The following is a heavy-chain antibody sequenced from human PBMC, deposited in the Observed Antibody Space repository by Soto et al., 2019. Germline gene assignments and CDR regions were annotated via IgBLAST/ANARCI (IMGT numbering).Heavy chain of an antibody. D-gene: IGHD1-7*01. Sequence: QITLKESGPTLVRPTQTLTLTCSFSGFSLNTNGMGVGWIRQPPGKALEWLAFIYWDEDKRYSPSLNTRRTLTTDTTKNVVVLTLTNLDPSDTGTYYCAGWNYESGLDVWGQGTTVTVSS. V-gene: IGHV2-5*02. J-gene: IGHJ6*02. CDR2: IYWDEDK. CDR1: GFSLNTNGMG. CDR3: AGWNYESGLDV.